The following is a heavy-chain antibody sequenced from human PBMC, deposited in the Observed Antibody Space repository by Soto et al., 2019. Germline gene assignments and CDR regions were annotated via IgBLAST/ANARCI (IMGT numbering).Heavy chain of an antibody. CDR1: DGSISSGDYY. V-gene: IGHV4-30-4*01. D-gene: IGHD4-17*01. CDR2: IYYSGST. Sequence: SETLSLTCTVSDGSISSGDYYWSWIRQPPGKGLEWIGYIYYSGSTYYNPSLKSRVTISVDTSKNQFSLKLSSVTAADTAVYYCASALFLLTVTTLGWFDPSGQGTLVTVFS. J-gene: IGHJ5*02. CDR3: ASALFLLTVTTLGWFDP.